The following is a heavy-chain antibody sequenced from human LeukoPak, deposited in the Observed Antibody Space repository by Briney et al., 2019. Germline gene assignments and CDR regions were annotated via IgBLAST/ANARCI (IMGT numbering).Heavy chain of an antibody. D-gene: IGHD5-12*01. V-gene: IGHV2-5*01. CDR3: AHRGADERWLQPEYFDY. Sequence: SGPTLVNPTQTLTLTCTFSGFSLSTSGVGVGWIRQPPGKALEWLALIYWNGDKRYSPSLKSRLTITKDTSKNQVVLTMTNMDPVDTATYYCAHRGADERWLQPEYFDYWGQGTLVTVSS. J-gene: IGHJ4*02. CDR1: GFSLSTSGVG. CDR2: IYWNGDK.